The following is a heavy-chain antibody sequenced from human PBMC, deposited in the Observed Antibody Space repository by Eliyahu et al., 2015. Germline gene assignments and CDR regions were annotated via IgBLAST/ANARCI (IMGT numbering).Heavy chain of an antibody. V-gene: IGHV4-4*07. CDR2: IYXSGST. J-gene: IGHJ6*02. Sequence: QVQLQESGPGLVKPSETLSLTCTVPGXXISSYYWSXXRQPAGKGLEWIGRIYXSGSTNYNPPLKSRVTMSVDTSKNQFSLKLSSVTAADTAVYYCARDPLVAATRAYYYYYGMDVWGQGTTVTVSS. CDR3: ARDPLVAATRAYYYYYGMDV. D-gene: IGHD2-15*01. CDR1: GXXISSYY.